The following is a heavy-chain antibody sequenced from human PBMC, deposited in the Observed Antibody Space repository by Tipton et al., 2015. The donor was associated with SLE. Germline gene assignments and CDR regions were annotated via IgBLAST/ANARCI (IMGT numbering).Heavy chain of an antibody. CDR3: ARGVGATFFDY. J-gene: IGHJ4*02. CDR2: VYYSGTT. CDR1: GGSISSSTYY. V-gene: IGHV4-39*07. Sequence: TLSLTCTVSGGSISSSTYYWGWIRKPPGKGLEWIGSVYYSGTTYYNPSLKNRVTISVDMSKNQFSLKLNSVTAADSAVYYCARGVGATFFDYWGQGTLVTVSS. D-gene: IGHD1-26*01.